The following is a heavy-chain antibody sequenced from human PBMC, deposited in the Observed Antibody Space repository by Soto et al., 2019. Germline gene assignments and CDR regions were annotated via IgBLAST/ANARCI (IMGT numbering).Heavy chain of an antibody. CDR1: GYTFTSYD. CDR3: ARITISLHYYYMDV. CDR2: MNPNSGNT. Sequence: ASVKVSCKASGYTFTSYDINLVRQATGQGLERMGWMNPNSGNTGYAQKFQGRVTMTRNTSISTAYMELSSLRSEDTAVYYCARITISLHYYYMDVWGKGTTVTVSS. D-gene: IGHD3-3*01. J-gene: IGHJ6*03. V-gene: IGHV1-8*01.